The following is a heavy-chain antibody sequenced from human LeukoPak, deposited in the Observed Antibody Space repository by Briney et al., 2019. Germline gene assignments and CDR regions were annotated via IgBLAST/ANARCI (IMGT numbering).Heavy chain of an antibody. D-gene: IGHD3-9*01. Sequence: SETLSLTCAVYGGSFSGYYWSWIRQPPGKGLEWIGYIYYSGSTNYNPSLKSRVTISVDTSKNQFSLKLGSVTAADTAVYYCARSPLHDILTGYYDYWGQGTLVTVSS. CDR2: IYYSGST. CDR3: ARSPLHDILTGYYDY. V-gene: IGHV4-59*01. CDR1: GGSFSGYY. J-gene: IGHJ4*02.